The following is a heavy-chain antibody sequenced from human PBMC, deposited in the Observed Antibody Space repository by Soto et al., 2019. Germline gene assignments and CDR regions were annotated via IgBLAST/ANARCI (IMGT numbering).Heavy chain of an antibody. CDR2: ISAYNGNT. Sequence: QVQLVQSGDEVMKPGASVKVSCKASGYTFINHGISWWRQAPGQGLEWMGWISAYNGNTNYEQKFQGRVTMTRDTSTNTAHMELRSLRSDDTAVYYWARGSVKFGELYDAFDIWGQGTMVIVSS. V-gene: IGHV1-18*01. CDR3: ARGSVKFGELYDAFDI. CDR1: GYTFINHG. D-gene: IGHD3-10*01. J-gene: IGHJ3*02.